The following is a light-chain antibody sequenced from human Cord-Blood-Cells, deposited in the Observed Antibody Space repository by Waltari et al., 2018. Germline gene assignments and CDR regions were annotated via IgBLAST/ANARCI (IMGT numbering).Light chain of an antibody. CDR2: YAS. Sequence: EILLNKSQDFQAVTPKEKVPITCRASQSIGSSLHWYQQKPDQSPRLLIKYASQSISGVPSRFSGSGSVTDFTLTINSLEAEDAATYYCHQSSSLPHTFGQGTKLEIK. CDR1: QSIGSS. V-gene: IGKV6-21*02. J-gene: IGKJ2*01. CDR3: HQSSSLPHT.